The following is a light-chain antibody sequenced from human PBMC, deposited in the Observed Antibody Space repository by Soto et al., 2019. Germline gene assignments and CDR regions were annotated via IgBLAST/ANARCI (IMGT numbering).Light chain of an antibody. Sequence: EIVMTQSPATLSVSPGERATLSCRASQSVNSSLAWYHQKPGQAPRLLIYGASSRATGIPARFSGSGSGTEFTLTISSLQSEDFAVYYCQQYNSWPRTFGQGTKVEIK. V-gene: IGKV3-15*01. J-gene: IGKJ1*01. CDR2: GAS. CDR1: QSVNSS. CDR3: QQYNSWPRT.